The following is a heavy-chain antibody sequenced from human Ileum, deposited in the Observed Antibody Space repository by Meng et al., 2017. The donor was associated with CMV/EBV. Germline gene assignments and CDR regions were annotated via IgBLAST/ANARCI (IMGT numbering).Heavy chain of an antibody. D-gene: IGHD1-26*01. CDR1: GFTFSDYA. V-gene: IGHV3-11*01. CDR2: ISGSGSMM. J-gene: IGHJ6*02. CDR3: ARDHSGRYYYGMDV. Sequence: GESLKISCAASGFTFSDYAMTWVRQAPGKGLEWISYISGSGSMMGNADSVKGRFTISRDSAKNSLYLQMDSLRAEDTALYYCARDHSGRYYYGMDVWGQGTTVTVSS.